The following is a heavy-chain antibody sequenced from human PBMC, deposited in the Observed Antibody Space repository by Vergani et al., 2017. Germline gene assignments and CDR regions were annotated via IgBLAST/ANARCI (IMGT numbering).Heavy chain of an antibody. CDR2: IYWNDDQ. CDR3: VYRKTEFGTTGCFYPLYYYYYMDV. J-gene: IGHJ6*03. D-gene: IGHD1-7*01. V-gene: IGHV2-5*04. Sequence: QITLKESGPTLVKPTQTLTLTCTFSGFSLNTRGVSVAWIRQPPGKALDWLALIYWNDDQHYSPSLNNRVTITKDTSKNQVVLTMTNMDYVDTGTYYCVYRKTEFGTTGCFYPLYYYYYMDVWGKGTTVTVSS. CDR1: GFSLNTRGVS.